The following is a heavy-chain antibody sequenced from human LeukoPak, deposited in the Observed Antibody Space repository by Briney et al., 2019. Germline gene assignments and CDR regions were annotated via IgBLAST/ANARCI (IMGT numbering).Heavy chain of an antibody. J-gene: IGHJ4*02. CDR3: ARVQGYCSDGKCLF. CDR1: GFIFSSYG. Sequence: GGSLRLSCAASGFIFSSYGMHWVRQAPGKGLEWVAFIRYDGSNKYYADSVKGRFSISRDNSKNTLYLQMNSLRAEDTAVYYCARVQGYCSDGKCLFWGQGTLISVSS. CDR2: IRYDGSNK. D-gene: IGHD2-15*01. V-gene: IGHV3-30*02.